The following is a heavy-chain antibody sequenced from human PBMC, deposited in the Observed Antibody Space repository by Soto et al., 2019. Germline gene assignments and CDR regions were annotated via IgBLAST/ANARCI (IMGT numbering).Heavy chain of an antibody. J-gene: IGHJ4*02. D-gene: IGHD3-16*01. CDR1: GGSFSGYY. V-gene: IGHV4-34*01. CDR2: INPDGAT. Sequence: PSEALSLICAVYGGSFSGYYWDWIRQPPGKGLEWIVEINPDGATNYTPSLRGRVTISIDTSRNQFSLKLSSVTDAHTAVYYCAGVQRSDRXFAYWGQVGLVTVXS. CDR3: AGVQRSDRXFAY.